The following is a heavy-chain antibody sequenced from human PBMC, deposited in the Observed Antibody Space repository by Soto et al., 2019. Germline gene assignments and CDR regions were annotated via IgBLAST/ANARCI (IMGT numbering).Heavy chain of an antibody. CDR2: IYHSAST. V-gene: IGHV4-38-2*02. J-gene: IGHJ4*02. D-gene: IGHD6-19*01. Sequence: SETLSLTCSVSGYSISSGYYWGWIRQPPGKGLEWIGTIYHSASTFYNPSLKSRLTMSVDTSKNQFSLKLSSVTAADTAVFSCARVDRSRWTPNCFDYWGQGTLVTVSS. CDR1: GYSISSGYY. CDR3: ARVDRSRWTPNCFDY.